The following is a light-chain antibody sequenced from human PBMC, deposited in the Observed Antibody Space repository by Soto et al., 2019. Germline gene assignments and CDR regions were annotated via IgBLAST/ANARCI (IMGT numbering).Light chain of an antibody. CDR2: EVS. CDR3: SSYAGNAVVV. V-gene: IGLV2-8*01. Sequence: QSALTQPPSASGSPGQSVTLSCTGTSSDVGDYNYVSWYQQHPGKAPKLLIYEVSKWPSGVPRRFSGSKSGNTASLTVSGLQADDEADYYCSSYAGNAVVVFGGGTKLTVL. J-gene: IGLJ2*01. CDR1: SSDVGDYNY.